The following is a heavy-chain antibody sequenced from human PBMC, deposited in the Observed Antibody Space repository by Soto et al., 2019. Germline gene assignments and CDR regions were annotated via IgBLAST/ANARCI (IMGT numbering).Heavy chain of an antibody. CDR2: IYYSGST. V-gene: IGHV4-31*03. Sequence: SETLSLTCTVSGGSISSGGYYWSWIRQHPGKGLEWIGYIYYSGSTYYNPSLKSRVTISVDTSKNQFSLKLSSVTAADTAVYYCARATEGYDSSGYYYVWFDPWGQGTLLTVSS. D-gene: IGHD3-22*01. J-gene: IGHJ5*02. CDR3: ARATEGYDSSGYYYVWFDP. CDR1: GGSISSGGYY.